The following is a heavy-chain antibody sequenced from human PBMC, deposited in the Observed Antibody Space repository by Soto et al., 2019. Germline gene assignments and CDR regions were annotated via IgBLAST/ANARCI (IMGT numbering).Heavy chain of an antibody. Sequence: ASVKVSCKXSGYMFTGYYMHWVRQAPGQGLEWMGWINPDSGGTNYQQKFQGRVTMTRDTSISTAYLELSSLRSDDTAVYYCARVGSSPYWYFDLWGRGTLVTVSS. CDR2: INPDSGGT. V-gene: IGHV1-2*02. D-gene: IGHD1-26*01. CDR1: GYMFTGYY. J-gene: IGHJ2*01. CDR3: ARVGSSPYWYFDL.